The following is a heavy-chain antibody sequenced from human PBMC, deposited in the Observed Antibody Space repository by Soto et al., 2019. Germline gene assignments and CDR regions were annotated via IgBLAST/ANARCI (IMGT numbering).Heavy chain of an antibody. CDR1: GGSISSYY. CDR3: ASVDTAMRYFDY. CDR2: IYYSGST. Sequence: SETLSLTCTVSGGSISSYYWSWIRQPPGKGLEWIGYIYYSGSTNYNPSLKSRVTISVDTSKNQFSPKLSSVTAADTAVYYCASVDTAMRYFDYWGQGTLVTVSS. J-gene: IGHJ4*02. D-gene: IGHD5-18*01. V-gene: IGHV4-59*01.